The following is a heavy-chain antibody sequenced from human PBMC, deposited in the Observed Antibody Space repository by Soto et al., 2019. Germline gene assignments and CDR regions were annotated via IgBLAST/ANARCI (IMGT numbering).Heavy chain of an antibody. J-gene: IGHJ4*02. Sequence: ASVKVSCKASGYTLIMYYIHWMRQAPGQGLEWMGLINPSGGSTSYAQKFQGRVTMTRDTSTSTVYIELSSLRSEDTAVYYCARDSHYGDFDYWGQGTLVTVSS. V-gene: IGHV1-46*03. CDR1: GYTLIMYY. CDR2: INPSGGST. CDR3: ARDSHYGDFDY. D-gene: IGHD4-17*01.